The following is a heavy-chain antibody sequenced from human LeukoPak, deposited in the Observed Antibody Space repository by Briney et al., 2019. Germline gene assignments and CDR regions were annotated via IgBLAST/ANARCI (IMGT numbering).Heavy chain of an antibody. Sequence: SETLSLTCTVSGGSISSSSYYWGWIRQPPGKGLEWIGSIYYSGSTYYNPSLKSRVTISVDTSKNQFSLKLSSVTAADTAAYYCARSLSYDFPDYWGQGTLVTVSS. D-gene: IGHD3-3*01. V-gene: IGHV4-39*01. CDR3: ARSLSYDFPDY. CDR2: IYYSGST. CDR1: GGSISSSSYY. J-gene: IGHJ4*02.